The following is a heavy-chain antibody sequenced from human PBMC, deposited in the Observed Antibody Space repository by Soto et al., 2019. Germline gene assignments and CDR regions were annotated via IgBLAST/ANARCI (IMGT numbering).Heavy chain of an antibody. CDR3: ARGWLQFLPYGSAFDI. Sequence: PGGSLRRSCAASGFTFSSYAMHWGRQAPGKGLEWVAVISYDGSNKYYADSVKGRFTISRDNSKNTLYLQMNSLRAEDTAVYYCARGWLQFLPYGSAFDIWGQGTMVTVSS. CDR2: ISYDGSNK. V-gene: IGHV3-30-3*01. CDR1: GFTFSSYA. J-gene: IGHJ3*02. D-gene: IGHD5-12*01.